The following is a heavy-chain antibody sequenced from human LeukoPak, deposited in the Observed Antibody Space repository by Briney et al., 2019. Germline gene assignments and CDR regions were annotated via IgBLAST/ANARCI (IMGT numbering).Heavy chain of an antibody. J-gene: IGHJ4*02. D-gene: IGHD6-13*01. CDR1: GYTFTGYY. V-gene: IGHV1-2*02. CDR2: INPNSGGT. CDR3: ARDLSQYSSSWGDY. Sequence: ASVKVSCKASGYTFTGYYMHWVRQAPGQGLEWMGWINPNSGGTNYAQKFQGRVTMTRDTSISTAYMELSGLRSDDTAVYYCARDLSQYSSSWGDYWGQGTLVTVSS.